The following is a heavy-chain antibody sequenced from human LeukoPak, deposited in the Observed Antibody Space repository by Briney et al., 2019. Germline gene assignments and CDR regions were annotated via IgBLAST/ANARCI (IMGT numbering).Heavy chain of an antibody. J-gene: IGHJ4*02. CDR3: ARDKLRDFWSGYYSAREYSFDY. V-gene: IGHV3-7*01. D-gene: IGHD3-3*01. Sequence: GGSLRLSCAASGFTFSRYWMSWVRQAPGKGLEWVANIKQDGSEENYVDSVKGRITISRDNAKNSLYLQMNSLRAEDTAVYYCARDKLRDFWSGYYSAREYSFDYWGQGTLVTVSS. CDR1: GFTFSRYW. CDR2: IKQDGSEE.